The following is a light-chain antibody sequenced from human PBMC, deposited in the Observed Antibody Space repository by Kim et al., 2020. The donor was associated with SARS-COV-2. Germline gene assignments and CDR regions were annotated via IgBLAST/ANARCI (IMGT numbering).Light chain of an antibody. Sequence: DIQMTQSPSTLSASLGDRVTISCRASQDIGNGLAWYQQKPGKPPELVMYDVSTLESGVPSRFSGSGSGSEFTLTIRSLQPDDFATYYCQHSAGHLSFGQRTKVDI. CDR1: QDIGNG. V-gene: IGKV1-5*01. CDR2: DVS. CDR3: QHSAGHLS. J-gene: IGKJ1*01.